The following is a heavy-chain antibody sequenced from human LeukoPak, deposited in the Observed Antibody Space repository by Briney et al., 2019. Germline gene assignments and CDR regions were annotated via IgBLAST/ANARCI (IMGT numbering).Heavy chain of an antibody. Sequence: GGSLRLSCAASGFTISSYAMSWVRQAPGKGLEWVSAISGSGGSTYYADSVKGRFTISRDNSKNTLYLQMNSLRAEDTAVYYCAQRRRDGYNYFGYWGQGTLVTVSS. D-gene: IGHD5-24*01. CDR2: ISGSGGST. J-gene: IGHJ4*02. CDR1: GFTISSYA. V-gene: IGHV3-23*01. CDR3: AQRRRDGYNYFGY.